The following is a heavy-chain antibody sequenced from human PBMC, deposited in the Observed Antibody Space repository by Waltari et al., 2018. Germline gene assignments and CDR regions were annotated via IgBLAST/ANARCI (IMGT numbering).Heavy chain of an antibody. D-gene: IGHD4-17*01. CDR1: GFSVSNSF. Sequence: EVLLVESGGGLIQPGGSLRLSCAVSGFSVSNSFMTWVRQAPGKGLESVAVIYSDTNIHYAASVKGRFTISTDNSRNTLHLQMTSLRPDDTAVYYCAREGGAYSDYNAFDVWGQGTVVTVSS. J-gene: IGHJ3*01. V-gene: IGHV3-53*01. CDR3: AREGGAYSDYNAFDV. CDR2: IYSDTNI.